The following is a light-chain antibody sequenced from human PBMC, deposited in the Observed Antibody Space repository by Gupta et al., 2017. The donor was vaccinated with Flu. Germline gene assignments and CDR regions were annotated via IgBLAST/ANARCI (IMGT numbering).Light chain of an antibody. V-gene: IGKV1-33*01. CDR2: DAS. Sequence: PSPLSSSVGHRVTITCRASQDISNYLNWYQQKPRKAPKLLISDASDLETGVPSRFSGSRSGTDFFFTISSLHPEDSATYFCQQYYHLPLTFAGGTKVDIK. J-gene: IGKJ4*01. CDR1: QDISNY. CDR3: QQYYHLPLT.